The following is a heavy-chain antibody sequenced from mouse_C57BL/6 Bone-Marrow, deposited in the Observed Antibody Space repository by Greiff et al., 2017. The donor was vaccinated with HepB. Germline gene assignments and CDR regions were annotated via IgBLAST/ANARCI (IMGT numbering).Heavy chain of an antibody. Sequence: EVQLQQSGAELVRPGASVKLSCTASGFNIKDDYMHWVKQRPEQGLEWIGWIDPENGDTEYASKLQGKATITADTSSNTAYLQLSSLTSEDTAVYYCIDYYGSSYGWYFDVWGTGTTVTVSS. CDR3: IDYYGSSYGWYFDV. J-gene: IGHJ1*03. V-gene: IGHV14-4*01. CDR1: GFNIKDDY. CDR2: IDPENGDT. D-gene: IGHD1-1*01.